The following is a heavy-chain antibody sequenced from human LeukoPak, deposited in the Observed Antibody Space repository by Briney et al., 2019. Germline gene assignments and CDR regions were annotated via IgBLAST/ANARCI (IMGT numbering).Heavy chain of an antibody. D-gene: IGHD4-11*01. Sequence: SQTLSLTCAISEDSVSSNSAAWNWIRQSPSRGLEWLGRTYYMSRWYNDYAVSVKSRITINPDTSKNQFSLQLNSVTPEDTAVYYCASGAYSNYLFDYWGQGTLVTVSS. V-gene: IGHV6-1*01. J-gene: IGHJ4*02. CDR2: TYYMSRWYN. CDR3: ASGAYSNYLFDY. CDR1: EDSVSSNSAA.